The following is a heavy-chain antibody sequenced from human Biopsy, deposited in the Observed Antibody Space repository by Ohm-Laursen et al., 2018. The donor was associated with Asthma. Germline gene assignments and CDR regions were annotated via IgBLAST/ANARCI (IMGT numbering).Heavy chain of an antibody. CDR3: ARGPELDV. CDR1: GGSFSGYY. V-gene: IGHV4-34*01. J-gene: IGHJ6*02. Sequence: SETLSLTCAVYGGSFSGYYWSWIRQPPGKGLEWIGETNERGVTNNNPSLKSRVIISIDTYWNRVSLKLTSVTAADTAVYYCARGPELDVWGQGTTVTVSS. CDR2: TNERGVT.